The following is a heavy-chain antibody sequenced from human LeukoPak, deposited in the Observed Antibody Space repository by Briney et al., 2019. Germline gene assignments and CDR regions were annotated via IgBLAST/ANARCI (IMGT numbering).Heavy chain of an antibody. CDR2: LYFGATT. V-gene: IGHV4-39*07. CDR1: GASISKTSDY. D-gene: IGHD3-22*01. Sequence: PSETLSLTCSVSGASISKTSDYWGWIRKPPGRGLEWVGSLYFGATTYYNPSVKSRVGISVDTSKNQFSLKLSSVTAADTAVYYCVRYRGYYSHFEDWGQGTLVSVSS. J-gene: IGHJ4*02. CDR3: VRYRGYYSHFED.